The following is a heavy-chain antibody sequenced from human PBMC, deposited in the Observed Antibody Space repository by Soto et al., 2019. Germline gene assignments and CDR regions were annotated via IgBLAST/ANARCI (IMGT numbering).Heavy chain of an antibody. J-gene: IGHJ4*02. CDR3: AHGMDYGKYFDY. Sequence: QITLKESGPTLVTPTQTLTLTFTFSGFSLSTSGVSVGWIRQPPGKALEWLALIYWDDDKRYSPSLKSRLTITKDNSKNQVILTMTNMDPVDTATYYCAHGMDYGKYFDYWGQGTLVTVSS. CDR2: IYWDDDK. CDR1: GFSLSTSGVS. D-gene: IGHD4-17*01. V-gene: IGHV2-5*02.